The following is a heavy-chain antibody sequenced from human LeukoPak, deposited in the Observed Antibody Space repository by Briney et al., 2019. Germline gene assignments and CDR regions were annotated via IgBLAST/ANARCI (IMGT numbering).Heavy chain of an antibody. CDR2: IYYSGST. CDR1: GGSISSYY. Sequence: SEALSLTCTVSGGSISSYYWSWIRQPPGKGLEWIGYIYYSGSTNYNPSLKSRVTISVDTSKNQFSLKLSSVTAADTAVYYCARDQDWFDPWGQGTLVTVSS. CDR3: ARDQDWFDP. V-gene: IGHV4-59*01. J-gene: IGHJ5*02.